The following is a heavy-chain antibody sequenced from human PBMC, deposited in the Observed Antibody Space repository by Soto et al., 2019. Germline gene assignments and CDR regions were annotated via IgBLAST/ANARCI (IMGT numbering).Heavy chain of an antibody. D-gene: IGHD3-3*01. CDR2: IYWDDDK. V-gene: IGHV2-5*02. CDR1: GFSLTTSGVG. J-gene: IGHJ4*02. CDR3: AHRIVGTVFGLVTTTAIYFDF. Sequence: QITLNESGPTVVKPAETLTLTCTFSGFSLTTSGVGVGWIRQSPGKAPEWLALIYWDDDKRYSASLKSRLTITKDTAKNQVVLTMASVDPADTATYYCAHRIVGTVFGLVTTTAIYFDFWGQGTPVVVSS.